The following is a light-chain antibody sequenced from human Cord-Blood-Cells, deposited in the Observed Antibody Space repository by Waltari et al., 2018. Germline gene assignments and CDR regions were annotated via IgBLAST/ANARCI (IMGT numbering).Light chain of an antibody. J-gene: IGLJ2*01. V-gene: IGLV2-14*01. CDR1: SSDVGVCNY. Sequence: QSALTQPASVSGSPGQSITISCTGTSSDVGVCNYVSWYQQHPGKAPKLMIYEVSNRPSGVSDRCSGSNSGNTPYLTIAGLQAEDEADYYCSSYTRSSTLDVVFGGGTKLSGL. CDR2: EVS. CDR3: SSYTRSSTLDVV.